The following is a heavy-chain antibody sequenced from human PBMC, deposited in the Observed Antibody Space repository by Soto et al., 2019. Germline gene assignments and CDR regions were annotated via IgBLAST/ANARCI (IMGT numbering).Heavy chain of an antibody. CDR1: GFTFSSYA. D-gene: IGHD5-18*01. CDR3: ARDGMRYGYNWCVP. J-gene: IGHJ5*02. V-gene: IGHV3-30-3*01. CDR2: ISYDGSNK. Sequence: PGGSLRLSCAASGFTFSSYAMHWVRQAPCKGLEWVAVISYDGSNKYYADSVKGRFTISRDNSKNTLYLQMNSLRAEDTAVYYCARDGMRYGYNWCVPWGQGTLVTVSS.